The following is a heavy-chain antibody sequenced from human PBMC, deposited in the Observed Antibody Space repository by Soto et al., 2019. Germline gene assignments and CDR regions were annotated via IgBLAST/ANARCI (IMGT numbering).Heavy chain of an antibody. CDR2: TYYRSKWYN. J-gene: IGHJ6*03. D-gene: IGHD2-2*01. Sequence: SQTLSLTCAISGDSVSSNSAAWNWIRQSPSRGLEWLGRTYYRSKWYNDYAVSVKSRITINPDTSKNQFSLQLNSVTPEDTAVYYCARDVEDIVVVPAASHYYYYMDVWGKGTTVTVSS. CDR3: ARDVEDIVVVPAASHYYYYMDV. CDR1: GDSVSSNSAA. V-gene: IGHV6-1*01.